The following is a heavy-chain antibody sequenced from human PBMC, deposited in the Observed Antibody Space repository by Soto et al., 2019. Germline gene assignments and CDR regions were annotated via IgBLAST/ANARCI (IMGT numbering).Heavy chain of an antibody. CDR3: ARGPLVVLNYFES. Sequence: QVQLVQSGTEVKKPGSSVKVSCKASGGTFRNYPINWVRQAPGQGLEWMGSIFPLTDIPDYAQNFQARLTISADKATITAYMASSSLTSDDTAMYFCARGPLVVLNYFESWGQGTLVTASS. CDR1: GGTFRNYP. V-gene: IGHV1-69*02. J-gene: IGHJ4*02. CDR2: IFPLTDIP.